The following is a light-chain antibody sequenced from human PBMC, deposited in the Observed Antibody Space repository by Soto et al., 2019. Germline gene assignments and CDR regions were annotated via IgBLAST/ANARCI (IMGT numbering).Light chain of an antibody. Sequence: DFEMTQSPSFLSASVGDRVTITCRASLPVSSYLAWYQQKPGKVPNLLIYAASTLEAGVPSRFSGSGSVTDFTLNISSLQPEDVEAYYRHKYNSAPLTVGRGTXVDIK. CDR2: AAS. V-gene: IGKV1-27*01. CDR3: HKYNSAPLT. CDR1: LPVSSY. J-gene: IGKJ3*01.